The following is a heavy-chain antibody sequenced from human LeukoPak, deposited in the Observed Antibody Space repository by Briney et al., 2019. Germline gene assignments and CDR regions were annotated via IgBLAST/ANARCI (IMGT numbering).Heavy chain of an antibody. D-gene: IGHD3-22*01. CDR1: GYTLTDLS. CDR3: ATLPKYYYDSSGYAYYFDY. V-gene: IGHV1-24*01. J-gene: IGHJ4*02. CDR2: FDPQDGET. Sequence: GASVKASCKVSGYTLTDLSMHSVRQAPGTQVEGMGGFDPQDGETIYAQKFQGRVTMNEETSTDTAYMEMRSLRSEDTAVYYCATLPKYYYDSSGYAYYFDYWGEGTLVTVSS.